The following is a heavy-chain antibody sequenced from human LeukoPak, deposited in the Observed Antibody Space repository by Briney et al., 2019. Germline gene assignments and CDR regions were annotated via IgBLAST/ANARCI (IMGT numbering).Heavy chain of an antibody. V-gene: IGHV3-53*01. CDR1: GFTVSSNY. Sequence: GGSLRLSCAAPGFTVSSNYLSWVRQAPGKGLEWVSLIYGGGSTYYADSVKGRFTISRDNSKNTLYLQMNSLRAEDTAMYYCARAPYGDYGDPWFDPWGQGTLVTVSS. J-gene: IGHJ5*02. D-gene: IGHD4-17*01. CDR2: IYGGGST. CDR3: ARAPYGDYGDPWFDP.